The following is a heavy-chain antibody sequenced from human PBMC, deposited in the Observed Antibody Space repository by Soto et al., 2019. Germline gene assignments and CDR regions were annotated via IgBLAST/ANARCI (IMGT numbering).Heavy chain of an antibody. Sequence: SETLSLTCTVSGGSISSYYWSWIRQPPGKGLEWIGYIYYSGSTNYNPSLKSRVTISVDTSKNQFSLKLSSVTAADTAVFYCARTRHTGGDPTATFDYWGQGTLVTVSS. CDR3: ARTRHTGGDPTATFDY. J-gene: IGHJ4*02. CDR2: IYYSGST. D-gene: IGHD2-15*01. CDR1: GGSISSYY. V-gene: IGHV4-59*01.